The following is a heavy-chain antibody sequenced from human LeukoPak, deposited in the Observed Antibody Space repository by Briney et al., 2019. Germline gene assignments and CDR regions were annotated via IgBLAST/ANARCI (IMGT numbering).Heavy chain of an antibody. V-gene: IGHV3-21*01. CDR2: ISGSSSYI. D-gene: IGHD1-26*01. J-gene: IGHJ6*03. CDR1: GFTFSSYS. Sequence: WGSLRLSCAASGFTFSSYSMNWVRQAPGKGLEWVSSISGSSSYIYYADSVKGRFTISRDNAKNSLYLQMNSLRAEDTAVYYCARDPYSGTYGNTYYYYMDVWGKGTTVTISS. CDR3: ARDPYSGTYGNTYYYYMDV.